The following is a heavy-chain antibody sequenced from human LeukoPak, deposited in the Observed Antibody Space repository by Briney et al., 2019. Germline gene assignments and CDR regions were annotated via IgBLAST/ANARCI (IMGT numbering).Heavy chain of an antibody. J-gene: IGHJ4*02. Sequence: ASVKVSCKASGYTFTGYYMHWVRQAPGQELEWMGWINPNSGGTNYAQKFQGRVTMTRDTSISTAYMELSRLRSDDTAVYYCARDGSTVTPPLDYWGQGTLVTVSS. D-gene: IGHD4-17*01. V-gene: IGHV1-2*02. CDR1: GYTFTGYY. CDR3: ARDGSTVTPPLDY. CDR2: INPNSGGT.